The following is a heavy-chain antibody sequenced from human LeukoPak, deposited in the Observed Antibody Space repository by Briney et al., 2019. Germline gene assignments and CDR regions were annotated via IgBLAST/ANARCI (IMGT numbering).Heavy chain of an antibody. Sequence: GGSLNPSFQPSEFNFIAHYWNWFGQPRGKGRNWSSPISYSSSYTYYAKSMEGRFTVFRDNAENTLYLQLNSLRAEDTAVYYCARGGIIPARSWDHWGQGTLVTVSS. D-gene: IGHD2-15*01. V-gene: IGHV3-21*06. J-gene: IGHJ4*02. CDR2: ISYSSSYT. CDR3: ARGGIIPARSWDH. CDR1: EFNFIAHY.